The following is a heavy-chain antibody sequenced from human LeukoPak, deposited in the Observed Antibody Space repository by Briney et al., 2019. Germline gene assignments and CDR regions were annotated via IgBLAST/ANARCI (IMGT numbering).Heavy chain of an antibody. CDR3: ARDSGLMVYASRSFAFDI. J-gene: IGHJ3*02. V-gene: IGHV3-30*04. CDR2: ISYDGSNK. D-gene: IGHD2-8*01. Sequence: GGSLRLSCAASGFTFSSYAMHWVRLAPGKGLEWVAVISYDGSNKYYADSVKGRFTISRDNSKNTLYLQMNSLRAEDTAVYYCARDSGLMVYASRSFAFDIWGQGTMVTVSS. CDR1: GFTFSSYA.